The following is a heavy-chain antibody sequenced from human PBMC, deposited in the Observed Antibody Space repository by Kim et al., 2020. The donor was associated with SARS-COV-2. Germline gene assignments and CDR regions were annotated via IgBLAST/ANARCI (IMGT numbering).Heavy chain of an antibody. CDR1: GFTFSTYW. CDR3: ARDGRTGITASSTFVI. V-gene: IGHV3-74*01. J-gene: IGHJ3*02. D-gene: IGHD1-20*01. Sequence: GGSLRLSCAASGFTFSTYWMHWVRQAPGKGLVWVSGVNGDGSKENYADSVKGRFTISRDNAKNTLYLQMNSLRAEDTAVYYCARDGRTGITASSTFVIWG. CDR2: VNGDGSKE.